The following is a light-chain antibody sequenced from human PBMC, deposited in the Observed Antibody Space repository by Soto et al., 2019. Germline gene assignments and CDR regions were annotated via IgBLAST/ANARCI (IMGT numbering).Light chain of an antibody. Sequence: SALTQPRSVSGSPGQSVTISCTGTPTDVGGYNYVSWYQQHPGKAPKLIIYDVNKRPTGVPDRFSGSKSGITASLTISGLRPEDEADYHCCSYAGSYLFVFGTGTKVTV. V-gene: IGLV2-11*01. J-gene: IGLJ1*01. CDR3: CSYAGSYLFV. CDR2: DVN. CDR1: PTDVGGYNY.